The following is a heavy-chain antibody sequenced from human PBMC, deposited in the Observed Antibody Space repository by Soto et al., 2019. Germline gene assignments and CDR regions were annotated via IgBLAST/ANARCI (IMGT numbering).Heavy chain of an antibody. J-gene: IGHJ6*03. V-gene: IGHV3-30*18. CDR2: ISYDGSNK. CDR1: GFTFSSYG. D-gene: IGHD2-15*01. Sequence: ESGGGVVQPGRSLRLSCAASGFTFSSYGMHWVRQAPGKGLEWVAVISYDGSNKYYADSVKGRFTISRDNSKXTLYXQMXXXXXXXTAVYYCAKEGFWSGGYYXDVWGKGTTVTVSS. CDR3: AKEGFWSGGYYXDV.